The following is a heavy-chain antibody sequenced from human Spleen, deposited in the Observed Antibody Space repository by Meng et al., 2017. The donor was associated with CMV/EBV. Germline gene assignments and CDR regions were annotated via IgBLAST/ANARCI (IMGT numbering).Heavy chain of an antibody. D-gene: IGHD2-2*02. CDR2: IRSKAYGGTT. CDR1: GLTVSSNY. Sequence: GESLKISCAASGLTVSSNYMSWVRQAPGKGLEWVGFIRSKAYGGTTEYAASVKGRFTISRDDSKSIAYLQMNSLKTEDTAVYYCTRFIVVVPAAISYFDYWGQGTLVTVSS. J-gene: IGHJ4*02. CDR3: TRFIVVVPAAISYFDY. V-gene: IGHV3-49*04.